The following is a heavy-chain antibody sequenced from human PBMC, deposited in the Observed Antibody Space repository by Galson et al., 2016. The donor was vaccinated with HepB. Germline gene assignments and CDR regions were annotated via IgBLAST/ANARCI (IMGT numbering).Heavy chain of an antibody. CDR3: ARGGSSGYYSTMGF. Sequence: SVKVSCKASGGTFSTYAIIWVRQAPGQGLEWMGWIIPILNIATYAQKFQGRVTITADTSTSTAYLELSSLRSEDTAIYYCARGGSSGYYSTMGFWGQGTLVTVSS. V-gene: IGHV1-69*10. D-gene: IGHD3-22*01. CDR1: GGTFSTYA. CDR2: IIPILNIA. J-gene: IGHJ4*02.